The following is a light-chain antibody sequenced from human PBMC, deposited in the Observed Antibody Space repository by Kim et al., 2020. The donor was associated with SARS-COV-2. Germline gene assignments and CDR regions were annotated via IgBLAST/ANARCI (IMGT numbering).Light chain of an antibody. V-gene: IGLV4-60*03. CDR3: ETWDDNTRV. CDR1: SGYSTYI. CDR2: LEGNGSY. Sequence: SVKGTCTRSSGYSTYIIAWHQQQQEQAPRDLMKLEGNGSYKKGGGVPDRFSGSSAGAARYLTIADLQAEDEADYYCETWDDNTRVFGTGTKVTVL. J-gene: IGLJ1*01.